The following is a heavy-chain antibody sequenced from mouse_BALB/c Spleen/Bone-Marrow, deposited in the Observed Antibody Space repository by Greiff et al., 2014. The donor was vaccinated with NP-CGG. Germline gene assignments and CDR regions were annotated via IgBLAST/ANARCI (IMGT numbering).Heavy chain of an antibody. Sequence: LQQSGSELVRPGASVKLSCKASGYAFTSYWMHWVKQRPGQGLEWIGNIYPGSGSTNYDEKFKSRATLTVDTSSSTAYMQRSSLTAEDSAVYYCTRRYEIYYAMDYWGQGTSVTVSS. J-gene: IGHJ4*01. D-gene: IGHD2-14*01. CDR2: IYPGSGST. V-gene: IGHV1S22*01. CDR1: GYAFTSYW. CDR3: TRRYEIYYAMDY.